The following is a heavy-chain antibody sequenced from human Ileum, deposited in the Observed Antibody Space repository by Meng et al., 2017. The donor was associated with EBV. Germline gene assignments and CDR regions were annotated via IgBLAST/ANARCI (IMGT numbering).Heavy chain of an antibody. CDR1: GGSISRSNW. CDR3: ARVGQWLPIDY. Sequence: QGQLQEWGPGRVEHSGTRSLTCAVSGGSISRSNWWSWVRQPPGKGLEWIGEIYHSGSTNYNPSLKSRVTISVDKSKNQFSLNLSSVTAADTAVYYCARVGQWLPIDYWGQGTLVTVSS. V-gene: IGHV4-4*02. CDR2: IYHSGST. D-gene: IGHD6-19*01. J-gene: IGHJ4*02.